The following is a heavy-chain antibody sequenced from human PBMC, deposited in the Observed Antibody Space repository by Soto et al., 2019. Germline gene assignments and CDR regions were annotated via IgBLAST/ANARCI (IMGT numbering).Heavy chain of an antibody. CDR2: INHSGST. V-gene: IGHV4-34*01. Sequence: SETLSLTCAVSGVSFDGYYWTWIRQPPGKGLEWIGEINHSGSTNYNPSLKDRVTISLDSSKNQYSLRLTSVAAADTAIYYCARGHGRFAHWGQGTLVTVSS. J-gene: IGHJ1*01. D-gene: IGHD3-3*01. CDR1: GVSFDGYY. CDR3: ARGHGRFAH.